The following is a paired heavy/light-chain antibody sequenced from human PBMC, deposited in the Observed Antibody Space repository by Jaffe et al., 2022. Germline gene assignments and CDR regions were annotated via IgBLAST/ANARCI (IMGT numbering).Heavy chain of an antibody. Sequence: QVQLVQSGAEVKKPGSSVKVSCKASGGTFSSYAISWVRQAPGQGLEWMGGIIPIFGTANYAQKFQGRVTITADESTSTAYMELSSLRSEDTAVYYCARERSDYYGSGSYYNNNWFDPWGQGTLVTVSS. CDR1: GGTFSSYA. V-gene: IGHV1-69*01. CDR2: IIPIFGTA. J-gene: IGHJ5*02. CDR3: ARERSDYYGSGSYYNNNWFDP. D-gene: IGHD3-10*01.
Light chain of an antibody. CDR1: ALPKQY. Sequence: SYELTQPPSVSVSPGQTARITCSGDALPKQYAYWYQQKPGQAPVLVIYKDSERPSGIPERFSGSSSGTTVTLTISGVQAEDEADYYCQSADSSGYCVVFGGGTKLTVL. V-gene: IGLV3-25*03. CDR2: KDS. CDR3: QSADSSGYCVV. J-gene: IGLJ2*01.